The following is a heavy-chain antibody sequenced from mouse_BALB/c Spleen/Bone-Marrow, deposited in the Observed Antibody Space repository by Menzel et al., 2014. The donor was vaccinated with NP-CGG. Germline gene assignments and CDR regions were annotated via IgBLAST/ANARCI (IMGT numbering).Heavy chain of an antibody. V-gene: IGHV5-6-3*01. CDR3: AREDCDWFAY. Sequence: EVQGVESGGGLVQPGGSLKLSCAASGFTFSSYGMSWVRQTPDKRLELVATINSNGGSTYYPDSVKGRFTISRDNAKNTLFLQMSSLKSEDTAMYYCAREDCDWFAYWGQGTLVPVSA. J-gene: IGHJ3*01. CDR2: INSNGGST. CDR1: GFTFSSYG.